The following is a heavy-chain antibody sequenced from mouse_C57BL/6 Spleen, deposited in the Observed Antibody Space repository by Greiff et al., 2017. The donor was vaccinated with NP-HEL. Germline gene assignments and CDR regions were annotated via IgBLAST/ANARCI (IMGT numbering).Heavy chain of an antibody. V-gene: IGHV2-2*01. CDR1: GFSLTSYG. D-gene: IGHD2-4*01. J-gene: IGHJ3*01. CDR2: IGSGGST. Sequence: VHLVESGPGLVQPSQSLSITCTVSGFSLTSYGVHWVRQSPGKGLEWLGVIGSGGSTDYNAAFISRLSISKDNSKSQVFFKMNSLQADDTAIYYCARDYGGFAYWGQGTLVTVSA. CDR3: ARDYGGFAY.